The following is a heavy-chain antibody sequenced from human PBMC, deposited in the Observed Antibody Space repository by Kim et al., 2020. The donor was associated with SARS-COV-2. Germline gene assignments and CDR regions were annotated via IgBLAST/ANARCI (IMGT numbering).Heavy chain of an antibody. CDR1: GFTFGDYA. CDR2: INWNSGSI. CDR3: AKGPDNSGYYYNY. V-gene: IGHV3-9*01. J-gene: IGHJ4*02. Sequence: GGSLRLSCATSGFTFGDYAMHWVRQVPGKGLEWVSGINWNSGSIDYADSVRGRFTISRDNAKNTLYLQMNSLRTEDTALYYCAKGPDNSGYYYNYWGQGTLVTVSS. D-gene: IGHD3-22*01.